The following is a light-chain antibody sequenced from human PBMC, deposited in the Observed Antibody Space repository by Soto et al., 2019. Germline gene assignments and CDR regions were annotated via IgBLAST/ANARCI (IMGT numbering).Light chain of an antibody. Sequence: IVMTQSPATLSVSLGESATLSCRASQSVVTNLAWYQQTPGQAPRLLIYAASTRATGIPARFSGSGSGTEFILTISSLQSEDFAVYYCQQYYNWRHHTFGQGTKLEIK. CDR1: QSVVTN. V-gene: IGKV3-15*01. J-gene: IGKJ2*01. CDR2: AAS. CDR3: QQYYNWRHHT.